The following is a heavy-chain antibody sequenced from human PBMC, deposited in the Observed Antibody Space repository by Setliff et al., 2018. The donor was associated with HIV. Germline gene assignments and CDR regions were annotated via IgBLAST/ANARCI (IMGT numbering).Heavy chain of an antibody. D-gene: IGHD3-22*01. Sequence: GESLKISCAASGFTFSYYAMSWVRQAPGKGLEWVSAISGGGGSTYYADSVKGRFTISRDNSKNTLYLQMNSLRAEDTALYYCAKERNPYDYDSSGYSWFDPWGQGTLVTVSS. J-gene: IGHJ5*02. V-gene: IGHV3-23*01. CDR3: AKERNPYDYDSSGYSWFDP. CDR1: GFTFSYYA. CDR2: ISGGGGST.